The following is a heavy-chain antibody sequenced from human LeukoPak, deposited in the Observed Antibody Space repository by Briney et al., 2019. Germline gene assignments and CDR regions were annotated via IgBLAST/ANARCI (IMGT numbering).Heavy chain of an antibody. Sequence: GGSLRLSCAASGFTFSSYAMHWVRQAPGKGLEWVAVISYDGSNKYYADSVKGRFTISRDNSKNTLYLQMNSLRAEDTAVYYCARDRDYDSSGYYHLDYWGQGTLVTVSS. J-gene: IGHJ4*02. CDR1: GFTFSSYA. V-gene: IGHV3-30-3*01. CDR3: ARDRDYDSSGYYHLDY. CDR2: ISYDGSNK. D-gene: IGHD3-22*01.